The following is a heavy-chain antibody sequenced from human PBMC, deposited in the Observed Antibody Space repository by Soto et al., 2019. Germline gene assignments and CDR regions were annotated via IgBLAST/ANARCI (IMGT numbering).Heavy chain of an antibody. V-gene: IGHV4-30-2*01. J-gene: IGHJ4*02. CDR2: IYHSGST. Sequence: SETLSLTCAVSGGSISSGGYSWRWIRPPPGKGLEWIGYIYHSGSTYYNPSLKSRVTISVDRSKNQFSLKLSSVTAADTAVYYCARVYMVRGTIIRYFDYWGQGTLVTVSS. D-gene: IGHD3-10*01. CDR1: GGSISSGGYS. CDR3: ARVYMVRGTIIRYFDY.